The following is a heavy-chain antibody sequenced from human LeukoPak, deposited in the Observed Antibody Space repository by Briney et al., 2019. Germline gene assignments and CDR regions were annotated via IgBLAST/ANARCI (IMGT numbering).Heavy chain of an antibody. CDR3: ARQVEDGSGSYYNDHYYYYYYMDV. V-gene: IGHV5-51*01. J-gene: IGHJ6*03. CDR2: IYPGDSDT. Sequence: GESLKISCKGSGYSFTSYWIGWVRQMPGKGLEWMGIIYPGDSDTRYSPSFQGQVTISADKSISTAYLQWSSLKASDTAMYYCARQVEDGSGSYYNDHYYYYYYMDVWGKGTTVTVSS. CDR1: GYSFTSYW. D-gene: IGHD3-10*01.